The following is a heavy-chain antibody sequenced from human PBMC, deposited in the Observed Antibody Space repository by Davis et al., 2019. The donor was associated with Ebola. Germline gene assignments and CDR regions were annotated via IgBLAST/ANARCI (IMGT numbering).Heavy chain of an antibody. Sequence: GESLKISCAASGFTFSSYWMSWVRQAPGKGLEWVANIKQDGSEKYYVDSVKGRFTISRDNAKNSLYLQMNSLRAEDTAVYYCAKASRQWQQFDYWGQGTLVTVSS. CDR1: GFTFSSYW. V-gene: IGHV3-7*03. D-gene: IGHD6-19*01. J-gene: IGHJ4*02. CDR2: IKQDGSEK. CDR3: AKASRQWQQFDY.